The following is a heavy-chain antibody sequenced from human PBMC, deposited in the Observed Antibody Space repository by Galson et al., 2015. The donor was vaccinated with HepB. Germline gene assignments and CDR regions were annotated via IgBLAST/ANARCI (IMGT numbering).Heavy chain of an antibody. V-gene: IGHV4-39*01. J-gene: IGHJ2*01. CDR2: IYYSGST. D-gene: IGHD6-13*01. CDR1: GGSISSSSYY. CDR3: ARRAAAGGHWYFDL. Sequence: LSLTCTVSGGSISSSSYYWGWIRQPPGKGLEWIGSIYYSGSTYYNPSLKSRVTISVDTSKNQFSLKLSSVTAADTAVYYCARRAAAGGHWYFDLWGRGTLVTVSS.